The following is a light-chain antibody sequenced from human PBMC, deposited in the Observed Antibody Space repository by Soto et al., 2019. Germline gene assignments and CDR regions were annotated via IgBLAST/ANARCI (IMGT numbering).Light chain of an antibody. Sequence: DIVMTQSPLSLPGTPGEPSSMSFRFSQSLLNSNAYNYLDWYLQKPGQSPQLLIYLGSNRASRVPDRFSGSGSGTDFTLKISRVEAEDVGVYYCMQPLQSWTFGQGTKVDIK. CDR3: MQPLQSWT. J-gene: IGKJ1*01. CDR1: QSLLNSNAYNY. CDR2: LGS. V-gene: IGKV2-28*01.